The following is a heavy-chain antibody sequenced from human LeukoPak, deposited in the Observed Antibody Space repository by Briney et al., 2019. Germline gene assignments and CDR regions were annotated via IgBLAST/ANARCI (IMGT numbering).Heavy chain of an antibody. CDR2: IYYSGST. J-gene: IGHJ4*02. D-gene: IGHD3-22*01. CDR3: ARGADSSGYYSILYFDY. CDR1: GGSISSYY. V-gene: IGHV4-59*01. Sequence: SETLSLTCTVSGGSISSYYWNWIRQPPGKGLEWIVYIYYSGSTKYNPSLKSRVTISVDTSKNQFSLKLSSVTAADTAVYYCARGADSSGYYSILYFDYWGQGTLVTVSS.